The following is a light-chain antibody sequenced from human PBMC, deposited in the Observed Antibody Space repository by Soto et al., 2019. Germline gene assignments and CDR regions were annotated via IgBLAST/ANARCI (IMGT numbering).Light chain of an antibody. J-gene: IGKJ1*01. CDR1: QSIGSS. V-gene: IGKV3-15*01. Sequence: IVMTQTPATLCVAPGESVTLSSRHSQSIGSSLAWYQQKSGQAPRILIYGASTRATGIPARFSGSVSATEFTLTISSLQSGDFAVYYCQQYNMWPPWTFGQGTKVDIK. CDR3: QQYNMWPPWT. CDR2: GAS.